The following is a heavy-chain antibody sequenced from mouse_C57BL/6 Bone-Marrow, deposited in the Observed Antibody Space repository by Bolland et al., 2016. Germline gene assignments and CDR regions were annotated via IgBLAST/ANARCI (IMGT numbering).Heavy chain of an antibody. Sequence: PNSGSTNYNEKFKSKATLTVDKSSSTAYMQLSSLTSEDSAVYYCARRLPETWFAYWGQGTLV. J-gene: IGHJ3*01. V-gene: IGHV1-64*01. CDR2: PNSGST. CDR3: ARRLPETWFAY. D-gene: IGHD2-13*01.